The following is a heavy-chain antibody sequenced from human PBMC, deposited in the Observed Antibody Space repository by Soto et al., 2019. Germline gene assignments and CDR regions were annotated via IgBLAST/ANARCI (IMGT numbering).Heavy chain of an antibody. Sequence: SETRSLTCTVSGGSISRGYYYCTWIRQHPGKGLEWIGYISYSGSTSYNPSLKSRVTMSVDTSKNQFSLNLSSVTAADTAVYYCARESGWPRGYFESWGQGTLGTVSS. D-gene: IGHD3-10*01. V-gene: IGHV4-31*03. CDR3: ARESGWPRGYFES. CDR1: GGSISRGYYY. CDR2: ISYSGST. J-gene: IGHJ4*02.